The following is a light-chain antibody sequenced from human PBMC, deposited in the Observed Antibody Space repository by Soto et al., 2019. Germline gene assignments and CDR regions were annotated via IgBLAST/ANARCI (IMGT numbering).Light chain of an antibody. V-gene: IGKV1-39*01. J-gene: IGKJ4*02. CDR2: AAS. CDR3: HQSYSPPQT. Sequence: DIEMTQSPSSLSASVGDSVTITCRASQTISTYLNWYQQKVGKAPKLLIHAASSLQSGVPSRFSGSGSGTDFTLPISSRQPEDFASYYCHQSYSPPQTFGGGTKVEIK. CDR1: QTISTY.